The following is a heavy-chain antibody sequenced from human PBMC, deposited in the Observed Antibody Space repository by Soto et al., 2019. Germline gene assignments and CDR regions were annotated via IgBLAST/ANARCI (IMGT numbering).Heavy chain of an antibody. CDR1: GFTFSSYG. V-gene: IGHV3-30*18. CDR2: ISYDGSNK. J-gene: IGHJ6*02. Sequence: QVQLVESGGGVVQPGRSLRLSCAASGFTFSSYGMHWVRQAPGKGLEWVAVISYDGSNKYYADSVKGRFTSSRDNSKNTLYLQMNRLRAEDTAVYYCAKDRDGMDVWGQGTTVTVSS. CDR3: AKDRDGMDV.